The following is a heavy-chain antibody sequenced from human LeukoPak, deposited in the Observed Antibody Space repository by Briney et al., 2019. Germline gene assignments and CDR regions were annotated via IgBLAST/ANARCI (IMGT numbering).Heavy chain of an antibody. Sequence: GASVKVSCKASRSSFNDCSFHWVRQAPGQGLEYMGRVNPTGGGTRYAQKFQGRVTMTRDMSTSTVYMDLTSLRSDDTAVYYCAREVSDFSGTYDWFDPWGQGTLVTVSS. CDR1: RSSFNDCS. CDR3: AREVSDFSGTYDWFDP. V-gene: IGHV1-46*02. CDR2: VNPTGGGT. D-gene: IGHD1-26*01. J-gene: IGHJ5*02.